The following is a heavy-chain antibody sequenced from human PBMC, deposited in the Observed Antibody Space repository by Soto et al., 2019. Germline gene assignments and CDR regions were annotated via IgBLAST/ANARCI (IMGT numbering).Heavy chain of an antibody. Sequence: QVQLQESGPGLVKPSETLSLTCTVSGGSISSYYWSWIRQPPGKGLEWIGYIYYSGSTNYNPSLKSLVTISVDTSKNQFSLKLSSVTAADTAVYYCARDYGYSSSWYDYWGQGTLVTVSS. CDR1: GGSISSYY. J-gene: IGHJ4*02. V-gene: IGHV4-59*01. CDR3: ARDYGYSSSWYDY. D-gene: IGHD6-13*01. CDR2: IYYSGST.